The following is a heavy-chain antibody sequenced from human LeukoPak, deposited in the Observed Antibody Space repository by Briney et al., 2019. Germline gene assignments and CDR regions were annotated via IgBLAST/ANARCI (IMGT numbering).Heavy chain of an antibody. CDR2: IYYSGST. J-gene: IGHJ4*02. CDR3: ARAPNPDFFDD. D-gene: IGHD2-8*01. V-gene: IGHV4-61*05. CDR1: GGSISGSSYY. Sequence: SETLFLTCTVSGGSISGSSYYWGWIRQPPGKGLEWIGYIYYSGSTNYNPSLKSRVTISVDTSRNQFSLKLSSVTAADTAVYYCARAPNPDFFDDWGQGTLVTVSS.